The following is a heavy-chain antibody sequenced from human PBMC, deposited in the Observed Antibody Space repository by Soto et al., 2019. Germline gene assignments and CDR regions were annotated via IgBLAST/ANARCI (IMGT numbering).Heavy chain of an antibody. V-gene: IGHV3-15*01. CDR2: IRKKSDGGTA. J-gene: IGHJ4*02. CDR3: RTQWLD. Sequence: EVQLVESGGGLVKPGGSLRLSCAASGFTFTNAWMSWVRQAPGKGLEWLGFIRKKSDGGTADYAAPVKGRFTISRDDSKNILYLEMNSLKIEDTAVYYCRTQWLDWGQGTLVTVSS. CDR1: GFTFTNAW. D-gene: IGHD6-19*01.